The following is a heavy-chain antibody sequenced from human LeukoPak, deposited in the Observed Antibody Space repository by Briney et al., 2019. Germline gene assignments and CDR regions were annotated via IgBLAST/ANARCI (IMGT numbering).Heavy chain of an antibody. Sequence: PGESLSLSCAPSGFTFSTYAMIRFLQAPPKGLHGVSFISVIGYSTYYPHSVKGRFTIFTDNSKNTVYLQMNRLRAADTAVYYCAKCIGGYCTSTSCYRAVDSDYWGPRTLVTASS. D-gene: IGHD2-2*03. V-gene: IGHV3-23*01. CDR1: GFTFSTYA. CDR3: AKCIGGYCTSTSCYRAVDSDY. J-gene: IGHJ4*02. CDR2: ISVIGYST.